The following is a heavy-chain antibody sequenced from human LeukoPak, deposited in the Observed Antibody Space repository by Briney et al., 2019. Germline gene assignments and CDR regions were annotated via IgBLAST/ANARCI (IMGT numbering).Heavy chain of an antibody. Sequence: PSETLSLTCTVSPDSTASNFWSWVRQPPGKGLEWIGEIHRSGSTNYNPSLQSRVTISIDRSRNQIALELSSVTAADTAVYYCAREIVGGFNPGAYWGQGTLVTVSS. V-gene: IGHV4-4*02. CDR2: IHRSGST. CDR3: AREIVGGFNPGAY. CDR1: PDSTASNF. J-gene: IGHJ4*02. D-gene: IGHD1-14*01.